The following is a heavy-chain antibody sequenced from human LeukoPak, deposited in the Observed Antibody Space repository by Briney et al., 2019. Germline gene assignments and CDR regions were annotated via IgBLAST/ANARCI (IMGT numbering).Heavy chain of an antibody. CDR2: IYYSGSA. CDR3: ASYCNGGSCYSPSFDY. J-gene: IGHJ4*02. V-gene: IGHV4-31*03. CDR1: GGSISNGAYY. Sequence: SETLSLTCSVSGGSISNGAYYWTWIRQHPGKGLEWIGYIYYSGSAYYNPSLRSRVTISIDTSKNQFPLKLTSVTAADTAVYYCASYCNGGSCYSPSFDYWGQGTLVTVSS. D-gene: IGHD2-15*01.